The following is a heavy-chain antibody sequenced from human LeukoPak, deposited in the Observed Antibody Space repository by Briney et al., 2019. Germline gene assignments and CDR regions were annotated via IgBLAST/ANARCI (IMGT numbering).Heavy chain of an antibody. CDR2: ISYDGSNK. J-gene: IGHJ3*02. V-gene: IGHV3-30*18. Sequence: GGSLRLSCAASGFTFSSYGMHWVRQAPGKGLEWVAVISYDGSNKYYADSVKGRFTISRDNSKNTLYLQMNSLRAEDTAVYYCAKGDAFDIWGQGTMVTVSS. CDR1: GFTFSSYG. CDR3: AKGDAFDI.